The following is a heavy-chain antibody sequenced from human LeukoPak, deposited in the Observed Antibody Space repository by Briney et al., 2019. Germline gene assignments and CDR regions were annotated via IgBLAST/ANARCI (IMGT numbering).Heavy chain of an antibody. CDR2: IYYSGST. D-gene: IGHD6-19*01. Sequence: PSETLSLTCTVSGGSVSSRSYYWNWIRQPPGKGLEWIGYIYYSGSTNYNPSLKSRVTISVDTSKNQFSLKLSSVTAADTAVYYCARGSVAFGYWGQGTLVTVSS. V-gene: IGHV4-61*01. J-gene: IGHJ4*02. CDR1: GGSVSSRSYY. CDR3: ARGSVAFGY.